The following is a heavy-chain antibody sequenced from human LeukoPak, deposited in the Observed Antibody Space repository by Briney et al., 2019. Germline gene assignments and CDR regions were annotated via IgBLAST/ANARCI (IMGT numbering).Heavy chain of an antibody. CDR1: GFTFSNHW. CDR3: VTGEIPGDY. Sequence: PGGSLRLSCAASGFTFSNHWMSWVRQAPGKGLEWVANIKQDGSEKYYVDSMKGRFTISRDNAKRSLYLQMNNLRVEDTAVYYCVTGEIPGDYWGQGTLVTVSS. D-gene: IGHD1-26*01. V-gene: IGHV3-7*01. CDR2: IKQDGSEK. J-gene: IGHJ4*02.